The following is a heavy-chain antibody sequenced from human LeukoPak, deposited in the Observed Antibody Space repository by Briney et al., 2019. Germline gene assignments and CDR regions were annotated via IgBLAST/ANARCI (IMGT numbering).Heavy chain of an antibody. D-gene: IGHD2-15*01. J-gene: IGHJ4*02. CDR1: GFTFSSYW. CDR3: ARDYSASGGTN. V-gene: IGHV3-7*01. Sequence: PGGSLRLSCAASGFTFSSYWMSWVRQAPGKGLAWVASIKPDGSDKYYVDSVKGRFTISTDNAKNSLYLQMDGLRDEDTAVCYCARDYSASGGTNWGQGTLVTVSS. CDR2: IKPDGSDK.